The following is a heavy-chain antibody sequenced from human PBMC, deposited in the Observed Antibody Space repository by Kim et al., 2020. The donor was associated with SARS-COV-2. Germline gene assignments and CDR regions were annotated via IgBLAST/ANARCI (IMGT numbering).Heavy chain of an antibody. CDR3: ARYRDYGDYYYYGMDV. V-gene: IGHV4-34*01. CDR2: INHSGST. CDR1: GGSFSGYY. J-gene: IGHJ6*02. Sequence: SETLSLTCAVYGGSFSGYYWSWIRQPPGKGLEWIGEINHSGSTNYNPSLKSRVTISVDTSKNQFSLKLSSVTAADTAVYYCARYRDYGDYYYYGMDVWGQGTTVTVSS. D-gene: IGHD4-17*01.